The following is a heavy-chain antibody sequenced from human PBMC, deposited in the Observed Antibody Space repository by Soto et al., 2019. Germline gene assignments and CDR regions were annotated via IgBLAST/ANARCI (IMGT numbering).Heavy chain of an antibody. Sequence: GASVKVSCKASGFTFTSSAVQWVRQARGQRLEWIGWIVVGSGNTNYAQKFQERVTITRDMSTSTAYMELSSLRSEDTAVYYRAADPASHYYGSGSYSPSNYYYYGMDVWGQGTTVTVSS. CDR3: AADPASHYYGSGSYSPSNYYYYGMDV. V-gene: IGHV1-58*01. D-gene: IGHD3-10*01. CDR1: GFTFTSSA. CDR2: IVVGSGNT. J-gene: IGHJ6*02.